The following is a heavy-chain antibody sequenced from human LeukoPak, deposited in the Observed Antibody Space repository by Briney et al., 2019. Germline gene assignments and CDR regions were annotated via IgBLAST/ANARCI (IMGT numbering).Heavy chain of an antibody. Sequence: GESLKISCRGTGYSFETYWIAWVRQVPGKSLGWIGVIYPTNSDTKYSPSFQGQVTISADKPISTAYLQWSSLKASDTAMYYCARRSVPEKTSPSTFDIWGQGTMVTVSS. V-gene: IGHV5-51*01. D-gene: IGHD4-11*01. CDR2: IYPTNSDT. CDR1: GYSFETYW. CDR3: ARRSVPEKTSPSTFDI. J-gene: IGHJ3*02.